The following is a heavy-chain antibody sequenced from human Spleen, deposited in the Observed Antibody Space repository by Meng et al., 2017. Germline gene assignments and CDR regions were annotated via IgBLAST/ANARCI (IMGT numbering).Heavy chain of an antibody. CDR2: IEPSRRT. Sequence: QVRLQQVCAGLVKPSETLSLTCAVYDGSFTQYYWRWNRQTPGKGLEWIGEIEPSRRTNYTPSLKSRVTISVQASENQVSLTVTTVTAADSGLYFCARGRSHRSNSSLRKYHYDYWGQGTLVTVSS. J-gene: IGHJ4*02. CDR3: ARGRSHRSNSSLRKYHYDY. V-gene: IGHV4-34*01. CDR1: DGSFTQYY. D-gene: IGHD6-6*01.